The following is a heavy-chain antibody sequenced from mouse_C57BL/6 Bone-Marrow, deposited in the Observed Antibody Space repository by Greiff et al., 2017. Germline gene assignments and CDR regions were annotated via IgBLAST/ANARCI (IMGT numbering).Heavy chain of an antibody. J-gene: IGHJ4*01. Sequence: EVQLVASGAELVRPGASVKLSCTASGFHLNDEFMHWVKQRPEQGLEWIGWIDPENGDTEYASKFQGKATITADTSSNTAYLQLSSLTSEDTAGYYCTPLLDYWGQGTSVTVSS. CDR3: TPLLDY. CDR1: GFHLNDEF. V-gene: IGHV14-4*01. CDR2: IDPENGDT. D-gene: IGHD6-1*01.